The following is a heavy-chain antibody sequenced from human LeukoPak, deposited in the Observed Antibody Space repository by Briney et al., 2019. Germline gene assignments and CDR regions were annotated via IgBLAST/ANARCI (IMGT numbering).Heavy chain of an antibody. CDR1: RFTFSSYG. D-gene: IGHD3-22*01. V-gene: IGHV3-23*01. Sequence: GGSLRLSCAASRFTFSSYGMSWVRQAPGKGLEWVSSISGSGGSTYYADSVKGRFIISRDNSKNTLYLQMNSLRDDDTAVYYCAKSSYYDASGYYREYYFDYCGQGTLVNVSS. CDR2: ISGSGGST. CDR3: AKSSYYDASGYYREYYFDY. J-gene: IGHJ4*02.